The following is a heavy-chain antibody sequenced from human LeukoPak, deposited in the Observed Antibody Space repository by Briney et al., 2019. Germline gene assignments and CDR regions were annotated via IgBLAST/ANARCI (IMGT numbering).Heavy chain of an antibody. CDR2: MSQGVMT. V-gene: IGHV4-38-2*02. D-gene: IGHD4-17*01. J-gene: IGHJ4*02. CDR1: GYSIRRGHF. CDR3: ARATVTTEEDYFDY. Sequence: PSDTLSLTCTVSGYSIRRGHFGGWTRHPPGKGLEWIGTMSQGVMTYYNPSLKSRVTRSVETSKNQFSLNSSSGTAADTAVFYCARATVTTEEDYFDYWGQGALVTVSS.